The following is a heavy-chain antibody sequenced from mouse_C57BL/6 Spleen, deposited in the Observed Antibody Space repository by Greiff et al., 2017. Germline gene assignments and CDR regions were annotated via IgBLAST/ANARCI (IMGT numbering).Heavy chain of an antibody. J-gene: IGHJ1*03. CDR3: TDNYYVGSWYFDV. D-gene: IGHD1-1*01. V-gene: IGHV1-72*01. CDR1: GYTFTSYW. CDR2: IDPKSGGT. Sequence: QVQLQQSGAELVKPGASVKLSCTASGYTFTSYWMHWVKQRPGRGLEWIGRIDPKSGGTKYNEKFKSKATLTVDKPSSTAYMQLSSLTSEDSAVYYGTDNYYVGSWYFDVWGTGTTVTVSS.